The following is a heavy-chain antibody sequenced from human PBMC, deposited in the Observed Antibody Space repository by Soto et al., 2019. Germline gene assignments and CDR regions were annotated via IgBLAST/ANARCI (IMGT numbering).Heavy chain of an antibody. CDR1: GGSISSGGYS. Sequence: KPSETLSLTCAVSGGSISSGGYSWSWIRQPPGKCLEWIGYIYHSGSTYYNPSLKSRVTISVDRSKNQFSLKLSSVTAADTAVYYCASSQQLPRKYNWFDPWGQGTLVTVSS. D-gene: IGHD6-13*01. CDR3: ASSQQLPRKYNWFDP. CDR2: IYHSGST. V-gene: IGHV4-30-2*01. J-gene: IGHJ5*02.